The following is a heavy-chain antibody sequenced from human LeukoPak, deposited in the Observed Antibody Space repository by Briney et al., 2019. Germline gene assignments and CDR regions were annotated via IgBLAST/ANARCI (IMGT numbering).Heavy chain of an antibody. J-gene: IGHJ4*02. CDR3: ARVVDYGDYVFDY. V-gene: IGHV3-30*02. Sequence: PGGSLRLSCAASGFTFSSYGMHWVRQAPGKGLEWVAFIRYDGSNKYYADSVKGRFTISRDNSKNTLYLQMNSLRAEDTAVYYCARVVDYGDYVFDYWGQGTLVTVSS. CDR2: IRYDGSNK. CDR1: GFTFSSYG. D-gene: IGHD4-17*01.